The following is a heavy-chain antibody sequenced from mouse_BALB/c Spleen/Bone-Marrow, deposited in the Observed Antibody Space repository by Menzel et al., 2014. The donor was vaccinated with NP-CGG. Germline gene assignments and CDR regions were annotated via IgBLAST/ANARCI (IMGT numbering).Heavy chain of an antibody. Sequence: EVHLVESGPELVKPGASVKIPCKASGYTFTDYNMDWVKQSHGKSLEGIGYVNPNDGGTIYNQKFKGKATLTVDKSSSTAYMELRSLTSEDTAVYYCARTNMVTTLYFYALNYWGQGTSVTVSS. CDR2: VNPNDGGT. V-gene: IGHV1-18*01. D-gene: IGHD2-1*01. J-gene: IGHJ4*01. CDR1: GYTFTDYN. CDR3: ARTNMVTTLYFYALNY.